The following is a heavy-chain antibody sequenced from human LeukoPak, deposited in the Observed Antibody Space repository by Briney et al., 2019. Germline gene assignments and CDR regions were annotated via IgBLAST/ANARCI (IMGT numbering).Heavy chain of an antibody. CDR3: AKDLHSSSWYGGPNWFDP. CDR1: GFTFSSYG. V-gene: IGHV3-30*02. Sequence: GGALRLSCAASGFTFSSYGMHWVRQAPGKGLEWVAFIRYDGSNKYYADSVKGRFTISRDNSKNTLYLQMNSLRAEDTAVYYCAKDLHSSSWYGGPNWFDPWGQGTLVTVSS. J-gene: IGHJ5*02. D-gene: IGHD6-13*01. CDR2: IRYDGSNK.